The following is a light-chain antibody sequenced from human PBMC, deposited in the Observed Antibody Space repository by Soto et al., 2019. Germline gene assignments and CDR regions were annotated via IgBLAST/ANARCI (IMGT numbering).Light chain of an antibody. CDR2: EAS. CDR3: QKYNSVPPT. Sequence: DFQMTQSPSSLSASVGDRVTITCRASQDISHDVAWYQQKLGNPPYLLIREASTLQSGVPSRFSGTGYGTVFTLTINNLQPEDVATYFCQKYNSVPPTFGGGTKVDIK. CDR1: QDISHD. J-gene: IGKJ4*01. V-gene: IGKV1-27*01.